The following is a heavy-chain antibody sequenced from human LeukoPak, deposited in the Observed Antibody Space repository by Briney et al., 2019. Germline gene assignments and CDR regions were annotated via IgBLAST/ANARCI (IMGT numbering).Heavy chain of an antibody. J-gene: IGHJ4*02. V-gene: IGHV3-23*01. CDR3: AKAPYYYAASWDY. CDR2: ISGSGGST. D-gene: IGHD3-10*01. Sequence: GGSLRLSCVASGFTFRDYYMSWIRQAPGKGLEWVSAISGSGGSTYYADSVKGRFTISRDNSKNTLYLQMNSLRAEDTAVYYCAKAPYYYAASWDYWGQGTLVTVSS. CDR1: GFTFRDYY.